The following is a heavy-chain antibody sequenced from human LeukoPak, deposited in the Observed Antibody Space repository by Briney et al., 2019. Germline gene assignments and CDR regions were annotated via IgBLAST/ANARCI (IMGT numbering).Heavy chain of an antibody. J-gene: IGHJ4*02. V-gene: IGHV4-61*02. CDR3: ARDRGYSYGYSYYFDY. CDR2: IYTSGST. D-gene: IGHD5-18*01. Sequence: PSQTLSLTCTVSGGSISSGSYYWRWIRQPAGKGLERIERIYTSGSTYYNPSLKSRVTISVVTSKNQFSLKLSSVTAADTAVYYCARDRGYSYGYSYYFDYWGQGTLVTVSS. CDR1: GGSISSGSYY.